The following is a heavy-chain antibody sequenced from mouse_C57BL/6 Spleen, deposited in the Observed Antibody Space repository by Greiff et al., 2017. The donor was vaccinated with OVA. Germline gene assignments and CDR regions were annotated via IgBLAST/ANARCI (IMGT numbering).Heavy chain of an antibody. CDR1: GFTFSSYT. Sequence: DVMLVESGGGLVKPGGSLKLSCAASGFTFSSYTMSWVRQTPEKRLEWVATISGGGGNTYYPDSVKGRFTISRDNAKNTLYLQMSSLRSEDTALYYCAKQLRLYAMDYWGQGTSVTVSS. J-gene: IGHJ4*01. CDR3: AKQLRLYAMDY. V-gene: IGHV5-9*01. CDR2: ISGGGGNT. D-gene: IGHD3-2*02.